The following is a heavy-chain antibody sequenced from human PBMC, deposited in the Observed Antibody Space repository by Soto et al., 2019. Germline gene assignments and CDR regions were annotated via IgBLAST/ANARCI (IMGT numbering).Heavy chain of an antibody. CDR1: GITFSRNW. CDR2: VSSDGNNK. J-gene: IGHJ5*02. CDR3: AKDRVIQLLPIWPDP. D-gene: IGHD2-2*01. Sequence: LILLYTAPGITFSRNWMHWVRQAPGKGLECVAFVSSDGNNKYYADSVKGRFTISRDNSKNTLYLQVDGLRVDDTAVYYCAKDRVIQLLPIWPDPWGQGTLVTVSS. V-gene: IGHV3-30*18.